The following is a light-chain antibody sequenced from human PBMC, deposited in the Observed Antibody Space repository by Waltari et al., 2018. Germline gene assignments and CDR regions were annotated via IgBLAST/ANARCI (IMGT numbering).Light chain of an antibody. CDR1: SSAIGVYHF. Sequence: QSALTQPAPVSVSPGPSITISCPGTSSAIGVYHFVTWYQQHPGKAPKLMIYDVSERPSGVSNRFSGSKSGNTASLTISGLQAEDEADYYCNSYAGSSSWVFGGGTKLTVL. CDR2: DVS. V-gene: IGLV2-14*03. CDR3: NSYAGSSSWV. J-gene: IGLJ3*02.